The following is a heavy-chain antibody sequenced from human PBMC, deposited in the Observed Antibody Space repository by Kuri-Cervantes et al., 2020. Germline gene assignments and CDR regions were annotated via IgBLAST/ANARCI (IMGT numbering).Heavy chain of an antibody. CDR2: TRYDGSSK. CDR3: ARGTYYDILTGYSGFDY. D-gene: IGHD3-9*01. CDR1: GFTFSGYG. Sequence: GGSLRLSCAASGFTFSGYGMHWVRQAPGKGLEWVAFTRYDGSSKYYTDSVKGRFTISRDNAKNTLYLQMNSLRAEDTAVYYCARGTYYDILTGYSGFDYWGQGTLVTVSS. J-gene: IGHJ4*02. V-gene: IGHV3-30*02.